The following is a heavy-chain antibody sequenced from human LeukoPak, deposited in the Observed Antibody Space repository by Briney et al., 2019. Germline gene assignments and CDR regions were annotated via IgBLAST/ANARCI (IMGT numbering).Heavy chain of an antibody. CDR3: ARRYCSGGSCYLIDY. CDR2: ISAYNGNT. Sequence: ASVKVSCKASGYTFTSYGISWVRQAPGQGLEWMGWISAYNGNTNYAQKLQGRVTMTTDTSTSTAYMELRSLRSDDTAVYYCARRYCSGGSCYLIDYWGQGTLVTVSS. J-gene: IGHJ4*02. V-gene: IGHV1-18*01. CDR1: GYTFTSYG. D-gene: IGHD2-15*01.